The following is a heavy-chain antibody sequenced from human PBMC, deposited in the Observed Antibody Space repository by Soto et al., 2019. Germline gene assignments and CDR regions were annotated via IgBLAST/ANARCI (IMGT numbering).Heavy chain of an antibody. J-gene: IGHJ4*02. Sequence: GGSLRLSCAASGSTVSSYGMHWVRQAPGKGLEWVAVIWFDGSNKFYADSVKGRFTISRDNSKNTVSLQMNSLRDEDSAAYYCATTGPYWGQGTLVTVSS. V-gene: IGHV3-33*01. CDR3: ATTGPY. CDR1: GSTVSSYG. CDR2: IWFDGSNK.